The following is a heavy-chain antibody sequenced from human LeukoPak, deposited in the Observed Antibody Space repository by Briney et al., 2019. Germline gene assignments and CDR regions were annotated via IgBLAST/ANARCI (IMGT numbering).Heavy chain of an antibody. CDR2: ISGSGGST. CDR1: GFTFSSYA. D-gene: IGHD5-24*01. J-gene: IGHJ6*02. Sequence: GGSLRLSCAASGFTFSSYAMSWVRQAPGKGLERVSAISGSGGSTYYADSVKGRFTISRDNSKNTLYLQMNSLRAEDTAVYYCAKDRDRPRDRYYYYGMDVWGQGTTVTVSS. CDR3: AKDRDRPRDRYYYYGMDV. V-gene: IGHV3-23*01.